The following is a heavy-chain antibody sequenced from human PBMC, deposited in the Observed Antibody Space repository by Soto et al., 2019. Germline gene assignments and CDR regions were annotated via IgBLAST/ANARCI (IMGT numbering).Heavy chain of an antibody. J-gene: IGHJ4*02. CDR2: IDPSDSYA. CDR1: GYIFTNNW. V-gene: IGHV5-10-1*01. CDR3: AKGRSADWDY. Sequence: VESLKIACKASGYIFTNNWITCVRQMPGKGLEWMGRIDPSDSYATYSPSFQGHVHISVDKTVSTAYLQWSSLKASDTAIYFCAKGRSADWDYWGQGTLVTVSS. D-gene: IGHD3-9*01.